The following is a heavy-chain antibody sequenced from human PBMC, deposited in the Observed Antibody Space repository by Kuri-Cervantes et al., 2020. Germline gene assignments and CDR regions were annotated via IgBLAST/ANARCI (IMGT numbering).Heavy chain of an antibody. Sequence: ASVKVSCKASGYTFTSYDINWVRQATGQGLEWMGWMNPNSGNTGYAQKFQGRVTMTRNTSISTAYMELSSLRSEDTAVYYCATFGRVPNTEPREYYYYYMDVWGKGTTVTVSS. CDR3: ATFGRVPNTEPREYYYYYMDV. D-gene: IGHD1-26*01. V-gene: IGHV1-8*01. CDR1: GYTFTSYD. J-gene: IGHJ6*03. CDR2: MNPNSGNT.